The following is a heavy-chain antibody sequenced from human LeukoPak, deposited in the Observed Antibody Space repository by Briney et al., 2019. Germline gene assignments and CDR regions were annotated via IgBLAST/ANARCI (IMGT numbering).Heavy chain of an antibody. J-gene: IGHJ4*02. D-gene: IGHD3-9*01. CDR1: GFTVSSNY. Sequence: GGSLRLSCAASGFTVSSNYMSWVRQAPGKGLEWVSYISSSSRTIYYADSVKGRFTISRDNAKNSLYLQMNSLRDEDTAVYYCARDTEHLYFVFDHWGQGTLVTVSS. V-gene: IGHV3-48*02. CDR2: ISSSSRTI. CDR3: ARDTEHLYFVFDH.